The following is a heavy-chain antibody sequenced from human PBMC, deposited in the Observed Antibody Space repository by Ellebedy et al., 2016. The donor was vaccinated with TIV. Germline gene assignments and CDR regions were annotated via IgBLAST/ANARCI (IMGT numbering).Heavy chain of an antibody. V-gene: IGHV1-18*01. CDR1: GGTFSSYA. J-gene: IGHJ4*02. CDR3: ARDLEDLNSPVGATSPGAFDY. CDR2: ISAYNGNT. Sequence: ASVKVSCXASGGTFSSYAISWVRQAPGQGLEWMGWISAYNGNTNYAQKLQGRVTMTTDTSTSTAYMELRSLRSDDTAVYYCARDLEDLNSPVGATSPGAFDYWGQGTLVTVSS. D-gene: IGHD1-26*01.